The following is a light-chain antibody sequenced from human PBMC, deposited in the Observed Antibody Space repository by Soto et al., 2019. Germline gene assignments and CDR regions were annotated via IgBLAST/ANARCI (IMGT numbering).Light chain of an antibody. Sequence: QAVVTQESSLTVSPGGTVTLTRASSAGAVTSGHFPYWFQQKPGQAPRTLIYDTTKKHAWTPARFSGSLLGGKAALTLSGAQPEDEAEYYCLLSYSGASVFGTGTKVT. CDR1: AGAVTSGHF. CDR3: LLSYSGASV. V-gene: IGLV7-46*01. J-gene: IGLJ1*01. CDR2: DTT.